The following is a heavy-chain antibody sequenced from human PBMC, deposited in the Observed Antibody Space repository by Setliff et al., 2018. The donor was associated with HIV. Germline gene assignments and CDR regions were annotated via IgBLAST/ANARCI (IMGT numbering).Heavy chain of an antibody. CDR2: ISFDGSST. CDR1: GFTVSGSY. D-gene: IGHD6-19*01. Sequence: GESLKISCAASGFTVSGSYMSWVRQAPGKGLEWVAVISFDGSSTSYADSVKGRFTISRDNAKNTLYLQMNSLRGEDTAVYYCARGLEQWLGPNYFYYMDVWGKGTTVTVSS. CDR3: ARGLEQWLGPNYFYYMDV. V-gene: IGHV3-74*01. J-gene: IGHJ6*03.